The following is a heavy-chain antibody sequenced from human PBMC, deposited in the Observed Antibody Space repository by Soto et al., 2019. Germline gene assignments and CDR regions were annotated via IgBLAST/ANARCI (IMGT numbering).Heavy chain of an antibody. D-gene: IGHD3-10*01. CDR2: IYFSGST. Sequence: SETLSLTCTVSGGSISSITYYWGWVRQPPGKGLEWIGSIYFSGSTYYNPSLKSRVTISLDTSKNHFSLKVTSVTAADTAVYYCAALGMVRGVPDHWGQGTLVTVSS. CDR3: AALGMVRGVPDH. V-gene: IGHV4-39*02. J-gene: IGHJ4*02. CDR1: GGSISSITYY.